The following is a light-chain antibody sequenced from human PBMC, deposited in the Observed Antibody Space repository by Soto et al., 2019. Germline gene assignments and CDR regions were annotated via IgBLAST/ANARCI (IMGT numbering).Light chain of an antibody. CDR1: QSVSSSY. J-gene: IGKJ1*01. V-gene: IGKV3-20*01. CDR2: GAS. CDR3: QQYGSSPPGT. Sequence: EIVLTQSPGTLSLSPGERATLSCRASQSVSSSYLAWYQQKPGQAPRLLIYGASSRATRIPDRFSGSGSGTDFTLTISRLEPEDFAVDYCQQYGSSPPGTFGQGTKVEIK.